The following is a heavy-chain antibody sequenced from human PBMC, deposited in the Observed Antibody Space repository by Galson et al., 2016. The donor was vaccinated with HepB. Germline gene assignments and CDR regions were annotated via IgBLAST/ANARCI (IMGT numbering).Heavy chain of an antibody. V-gene: IGHV2-70*01. CDR3: AGGPDYYDSGMDV. D-gene: IGHD3-16*01. CDR1: GFSLSTSGMC. J-gene: IGHJ6*02. CDR2: IDWDDDK. Sequence: PALVKPTQTLTLTCTFSGFSLSTSGMCVSWIRQPPGKALEWLALIDWDDDKYYSTSLKTRLTISKDTSKNPLVLTMTNMDPVDTATYYCAGGPDYYDSGMDVWGQGTTVTVSS.